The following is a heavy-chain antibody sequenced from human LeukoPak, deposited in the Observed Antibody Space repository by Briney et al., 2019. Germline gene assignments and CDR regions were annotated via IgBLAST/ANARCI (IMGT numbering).Heavy chain of an antibody. Sequence: TGGSLRLSCAASGFTFSTYSMNWVRQAPGKGLEWVPSISSSGSYIYYADSVKGRFTISRGNARNSLFLQMNSLRAGDTAVYYCARVSNPWGQGILVTVSS. CDR3: ARVSNP. CDR1: GFTFSTYS. V-gene: IGHV3-21*04. J-gene: IGHJ5*02. CDR2: ISSSGSYI.